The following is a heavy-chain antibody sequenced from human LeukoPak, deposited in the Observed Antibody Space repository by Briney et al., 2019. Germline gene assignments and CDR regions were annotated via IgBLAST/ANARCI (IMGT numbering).Heavy chain of an antibody. J-gene: IGHJ4*02. V-gene: IGHV3-48*01. CDR1: GFTFSTYS. Sequence: GGSLRLSCAASGFTFSTYSMDWVRQAPGKGLEWVSYISSSSSTIYYADSVKGRFTISRDNAKNSLYLQMNSLRAEDTAVYYCARGRVGAMYYFYDWGQGTLVTVSS. CDR3: ARGRVGAMYYFYD. D-gene: IGHD1-26*01. CDR2: ISSSSSTI.